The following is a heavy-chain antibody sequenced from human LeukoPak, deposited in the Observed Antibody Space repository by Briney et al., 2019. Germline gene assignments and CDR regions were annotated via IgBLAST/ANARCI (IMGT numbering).Heavy chain of an antibody. CDR1: GGSISSYY. CDR2: IYYSGST. D-gene: IGHD5-12*01. Sequence: SETLSLTCTVSGGSISSYYWSWIRQPPGKGLEWIGYIYYSGSTNYNPSLKSRVTISVDTSKNQFSLKLSSVTAADTAVYYCARGYSGYDPFDYWGQGTLVTVSS. CDR3: ARGYSGYDPFDY. V-gene: IGHV4-59*01. J-gene: IGHJ4*02.